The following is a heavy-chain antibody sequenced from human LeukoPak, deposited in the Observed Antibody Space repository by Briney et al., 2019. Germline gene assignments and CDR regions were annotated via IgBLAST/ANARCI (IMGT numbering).Heavy chain of an antibody. V-gene: IGHV4-39*07. CDR2: IYYSGSS. Sequence: SETLSLTCSVSGGSISSSSYYWDWIRQPPGKGLEWIGSIYYSGSSYYNPSLKSRVTISVDTSKNQFSLRLSSVTAADTAVYYCVRSLGSSTSSNYFLSSWYNKDDAFDIWGQGTMVTVSS. J-gene: IGHJ3*02. D-gene: IGHD2-2*01. CDR1: GGSISSSSYY. CDR3: VRSLGSSTSSNYFLSSWYNKDDAFDI.